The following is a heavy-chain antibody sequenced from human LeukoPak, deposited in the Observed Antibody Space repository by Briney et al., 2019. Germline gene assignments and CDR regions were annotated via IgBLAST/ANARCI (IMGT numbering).Heavy chain of an antibody. CDR2: IYSGGST. CDR3: ARYGSGSYYNLFDY. V-gene: IGHV3-53*01. CDR1: GFTVSSNY. Sequence: GGSLRLSCAASGFTVSSNYMSWVRQAPGKGLEWVSVIYSGGSTYYADSVKGRFTISRDNSKNTLYLQMNSLRAEDAAVYYCARYGSGSYYNLFDYWGQGTLVTVSS. J-gene: IGHJ4*02. D-gene: IGHD3-10*01.